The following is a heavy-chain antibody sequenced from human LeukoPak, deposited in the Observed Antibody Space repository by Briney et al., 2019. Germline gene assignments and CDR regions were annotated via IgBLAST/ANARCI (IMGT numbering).Heavy chain of an antibody. V-gene: IGHV4-39*07. CDR1: GGSISSSSYY. D-gene: IGHD3-22*01. Sequence: SETLSLTCTVSGGSISSSSYYWGWIRQPPGKGLEWIGSIYYSGSTYYNPSLKSRVTISVDTSKNQCSLKLSSVTAADTAVYYCARDLGYYYDSSGYLNWFDPWGQGTLVTVSS. J-gene: IGHJ5*02. CDR3: ARDLGYYYDSSGYLNWFDP. CDR2: IYYSGST.